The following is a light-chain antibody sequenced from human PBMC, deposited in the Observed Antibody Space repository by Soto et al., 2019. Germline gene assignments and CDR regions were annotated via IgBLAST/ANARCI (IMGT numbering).Light chain of an antibody. J-gene: IGKJ4*01. CDR3: QQYNNWPLT. Sequence: EIVMTQSPATLSVSPGERATLSCRASQSVTSNLAWFQQKPGQAPRLLIYGASTRATGIPTRFGGSGSGTELTLTISSLQSEDSAVYYCQQYNNWPLTFGGGTKVEIK. V-gene: IGKV3-15*01. CDR1: QSVTSN. CDR2: GAS.